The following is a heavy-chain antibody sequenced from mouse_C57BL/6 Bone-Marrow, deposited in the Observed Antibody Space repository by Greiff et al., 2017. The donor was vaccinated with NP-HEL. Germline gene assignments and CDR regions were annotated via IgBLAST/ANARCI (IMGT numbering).Heavy chain of an antibody. CDR3: ARQNYNGSSPGFAY. CDR1: GFTFSDYG. CDR2: ISNLAYST. J-gene: IGHJ3*01. Sequence: EVLLVQSGAGLVQPGASLKLSCAASGFTFSDYGMAWVRQTPRKGPEWVAFISNLAYSTYYADTVTGRSTISGETAKSTPYLELSSLRSEDTAMYYCARQNYNGSSPGFAYWGQGTLVTVSA. V-gene: IGHV5-15*01. D-gene: IGHD1-1*01.